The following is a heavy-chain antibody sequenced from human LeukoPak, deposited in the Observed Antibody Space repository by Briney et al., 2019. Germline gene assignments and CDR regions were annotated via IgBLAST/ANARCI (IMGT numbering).Heavy chain of an antibody. V-gene: IGHV3-7*04. CDR1: GFTFSSSW. CDR3: ARDHS. J-gene: IGHJ4*02. CDR2: INQDGVQK. Sequence: TGGSLRLSCAASGFTFSSSWLTRVRLAPGKGLEWVANINQDGVQKYYVDSVKGRFTISRDNAKNSLFLQMNSLRVEDTAVYYCARDHSWGQGTLVTVSS.